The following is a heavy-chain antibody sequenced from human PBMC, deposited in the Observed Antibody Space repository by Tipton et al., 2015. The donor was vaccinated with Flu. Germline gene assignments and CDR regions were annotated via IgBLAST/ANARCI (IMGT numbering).Heavy chain of an antibody. CDR1: SGSIRSTNYF. V-gene: IGHV4-39*01. Sequence: TLSLTRTVSSGSIRSTNYFCAWIRQPPGKRLELIGSIYPSGATYYNPSLKSRVTISVDTSKSQFSLMLRSVTAADTAVYYCARLSYYDVDLKNFYFDHWGQGALVTVSS. J-gene: IGHJ4*02. CDR2: IYPSGAT. D-gene: IGHD3-10*02. CDR3: ARLSYYDVDLKNFYFDH.